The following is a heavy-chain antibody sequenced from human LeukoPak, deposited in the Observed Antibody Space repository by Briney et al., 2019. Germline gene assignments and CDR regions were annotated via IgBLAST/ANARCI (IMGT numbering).Heavy chain of an antibody. J-gene: IGHJ4*02. CDR3: LAGGN. Sequence: GGSLRLSCASSAFTFSSSWMSWVREAPGKGLEWVANIKQDGSEKYYVDSVKGRFTISRDNAKNSLYLQMNSLRVEDTVVYYCLAGGNWGQGTLVTVSS. D-gene: IGHD3-16*01. V-gene: IGHV3-7*01. CDR1: AFTFSSSW. CDR2: IKQDGSEK.